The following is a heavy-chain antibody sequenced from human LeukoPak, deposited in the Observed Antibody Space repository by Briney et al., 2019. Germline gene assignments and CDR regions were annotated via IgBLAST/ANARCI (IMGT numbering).Heavy chain of an antibody. J-gene: IGHJ4*02. Sequence: GGSLRLSCVASGFTFTSFAMSWVRQPPGKGLEWVSAISGSGVTTYYADSVKGRFTISRDTSKSTLHLQMDSLRAEDTAVHYCAKDLRELSLYYYFDYWGQGARVTVSS. CDR3: AKDLRELSLYYYFDY. CDR1: GFTFTSFA. CDR2: ISGSGVTT. V-gene: IGHV3-23*01. D-gene: IGHD3-16*02.